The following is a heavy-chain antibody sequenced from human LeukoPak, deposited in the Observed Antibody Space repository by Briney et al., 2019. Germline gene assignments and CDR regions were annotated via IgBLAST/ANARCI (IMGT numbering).Heavy chain of an antibody. CDR2: INHSGST. D-gene: IGHD3-10*01. CDR3: AIWFGEAFDY. CDR1: GGSFSGYY. J-gene: IGHJ4*02. Sequence: SETLSLTCAVYGGSFSGYYWSWIRQPPGKGLEWIGEINHSGSTNYNPSLKSRVTISVDTSKNQFSRKLSSVTAADTAVYYCAIWFGEAFDYWGQGTLVTVSS. V-gene: IGHV4-34*01.